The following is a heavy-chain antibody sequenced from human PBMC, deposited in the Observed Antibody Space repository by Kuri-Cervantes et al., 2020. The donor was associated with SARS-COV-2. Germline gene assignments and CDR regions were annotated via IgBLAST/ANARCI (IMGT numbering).Heavy chain of an antibody. D-gene: IGHD2-8*02. J-gene: IGHJ6*02. Sequence: TFSSYAMSWVRQPPGKGLEWIGSIYYSGSTYYNPSLKSRVTISVDTSKNQFSLKLSSVTAADTAVYYCASHLWSDGMDVWGQGTTVTVSS. CDR2: IYYSGST. V-gene: IGHV4-39*01. CDR3: ASHLWSDGMDV. CDR1: TFSSYA.